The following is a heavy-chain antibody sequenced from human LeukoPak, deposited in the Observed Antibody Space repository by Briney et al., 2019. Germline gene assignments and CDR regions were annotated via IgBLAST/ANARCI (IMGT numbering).Heavy chain of an antibody. V-gene: IGHV3-30*03. J-gene: IGHJ3*02. CDR2: ISYDGSNK. D-gene: IGHD4-17*01. Sequence: GGSLRLSCAASGFTFSSYGMHWVRQAPGKGLEWVAVISYDGSNKYYADSVKGRFTISRDNSKNTLYLQMNSLRAEDTALYYCARDPSGYGDYHDAFDIWGQGTMVTVSS. CDR1: GFTFSSYG. CDR3: ARDPSGYGDYHDAFDI.